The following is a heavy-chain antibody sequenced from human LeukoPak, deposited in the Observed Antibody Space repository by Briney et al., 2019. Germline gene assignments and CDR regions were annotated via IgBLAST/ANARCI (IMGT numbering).Heavy chain of an antibody. V-gene: IGHV3-23*01. CDR2: IYGSDDKT. D-gene: IGHD3-22*01. CDR3: AKRGVVIRVILVGFHKEAYYFDS. CDR1: GFTFSNYA. Sequence: GGSLRLSCVASGFTFSNYAMSWVRRAPGKGLELVSGIYGSDDKTVYADSVKGRFTISRDNPKNTLYLQMNSLRAEDTAVYFCAKRGVVIRVILVGFHKEAYYFDSWGQGALVTVSS. J-gene: IGHJ4*02.